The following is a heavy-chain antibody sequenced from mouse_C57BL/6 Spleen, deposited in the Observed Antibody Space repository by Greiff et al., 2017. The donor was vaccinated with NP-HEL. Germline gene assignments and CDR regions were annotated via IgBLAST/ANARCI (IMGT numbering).Heavy chain of an antibody. Sequence: QVQLQQPGAELVKPGASVKLSCKASGYTFTSYWMQWVKQRPGQGLEWIGEIDPRSGNTYYNEKFKGKATLTADKSSSTAYMELRSLTSEDSAVYFCARGVFWGQGTTLTVSS. CDR3: ARGVF. V-gene: IGHV1-50*01. CDR2: IDPRSGNT. CDR1: GYTFTSYW. J-gene: IGHJ2*01.